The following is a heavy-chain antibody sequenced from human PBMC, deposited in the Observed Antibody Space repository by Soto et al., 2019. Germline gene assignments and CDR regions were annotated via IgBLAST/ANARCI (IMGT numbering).Heavy chain of an antibody. Sequence: QVQLVQSGAEVKKPGASVKVSCKASGYTFTSYGISWVRQAPGQGLEWMGWISAYNGNTNYAQKLQGRVTMTTDTSTSTAYMELRSLRSDDTAMYYCARDRSSSWYGIYYYYGMDVWGQGTTVTVSS. V-gene: IGHV1-18*01. D-gene: IGHD6-13*01. CDR1: GYTFTSYG. CDR3: ARDRSSSWYGIYYYYGMDV. CDR2: ISAYNGNT. J-gene: IGHJ6*02.